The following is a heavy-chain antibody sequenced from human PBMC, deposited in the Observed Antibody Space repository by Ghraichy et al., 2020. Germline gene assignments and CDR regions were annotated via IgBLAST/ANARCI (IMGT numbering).Heavy chain of an antibody. V-gene: IGHV1-3*01. D-gene: IGHD3-3*01. CDR3: PGLLKWFLEWLLFFGLKYYYYYYGMDV. J-gene: IGHJ6*02. CDR2: INAGNGNT. Sequence: ASVKVSCKASGYTFTSYAMHWVRQAPGQRLEWMGWINAGNGNTKYSQKFQGRVTITRDTSASTAYMELSSLRSEDTAVYPLPGLLKWFLEWLLFFGLKYYYYYYGMDVWGQGTTVTVSS. CDR1: GYTFTSYA.